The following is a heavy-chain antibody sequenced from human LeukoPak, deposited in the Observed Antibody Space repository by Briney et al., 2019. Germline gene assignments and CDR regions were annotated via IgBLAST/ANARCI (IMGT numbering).Heavy chain of an antibody. CDR2: IKSKTDGGTT. D-gene: IGHD6-13*01. Sequence: GGSLRLSCAASGFTFSNAWMSWVRQAPGKGLEWVGRIKSKTDGGTTDYAAPVKGRFTISRDNAKNSLYLQMNSLRAEDTAVYYCATGYSTGWYWDYWGQGTLVTVSS. V-gene: IGHV3-15*01. CDR1: GFTFSNAW. J-gene: IGHJ4*02. CDR3: ATGYSTGWYWDY.